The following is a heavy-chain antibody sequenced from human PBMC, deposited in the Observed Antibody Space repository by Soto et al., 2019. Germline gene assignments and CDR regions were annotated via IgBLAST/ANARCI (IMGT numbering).Heavy chain of an antibody. CDR2: INHSGST. J-gene: IGHJ4*02. Sequence: SETLSLTCAVYGGSFSGYYWSWIRQPPGKGLEWIGEINHSGSTNYNPSLKRRVTISVDTSKNQFSLKLSSVTAADTAVYYCARGVAARPFDYWGQGTLVTVSS. V-gene: IGHV4-34*01. D-gene: IGHD6-6*01. CDR1: GGSFSGYY. CDR3: ARGVAARPFDY.